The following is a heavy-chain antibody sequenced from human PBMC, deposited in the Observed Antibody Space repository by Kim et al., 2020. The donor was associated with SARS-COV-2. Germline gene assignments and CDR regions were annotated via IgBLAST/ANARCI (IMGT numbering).Heavy chain of an antibody. V-gene: IGHV1-8*01. CDR1: GYDFSSYD. D-gene: IGHD1-26*01. CDR2: MKPDSGDT. Sequence: ASVKVSCKASGYDFSSYDMNWLRQSAAQGLEWMGWMKPDSGDTGYSRKFKGRITLTRDTSTNTAYMELSGLRSDDTAVYYCARDPTVGGSTDWFDPWGQGSLVTVSA. CDR3: ARDPTVGGSTDWFDP. J-gene: IGHJ5*02.